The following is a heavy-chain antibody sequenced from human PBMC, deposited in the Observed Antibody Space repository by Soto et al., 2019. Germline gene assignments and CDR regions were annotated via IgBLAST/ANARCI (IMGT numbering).Heavy chain of an antibody. D-gene: IGHD1-26*01. J-gene: IGHJ4*02. Sequence: EVQLVESGGGLVQPGGSLKLSCAASGFIFSGSAVHWVRQASGKGLEWVGRILSKAGNYATAYPASMKGRFTTSRDDSENTALLQMNSLKTEDTAVYYCIRGGSPYYYDYWGQGTLVAVSS. CDR3: IRGGSPYYYDY. CDR2: ILSKAGNYAT. V-gene: IGHV3-73*01. CDR1: GFIFSGSA.